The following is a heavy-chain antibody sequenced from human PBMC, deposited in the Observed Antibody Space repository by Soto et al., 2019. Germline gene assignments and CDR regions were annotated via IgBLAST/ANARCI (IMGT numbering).Heavy chain of an antibody. CDR2: IWYDGSNK. CDR1: GFTFSSYG. J-gene: IGHJ3*02. Sequence: QVQLVESGGGVVQPGRSLRLSCAASGFTFSSYGMHWVRQAPGKGLEWVAVIWYDGSNKYYADSVKGRFTISRDNSKNTLYLQVHSLRAEGTAVYYCARDPSIVVVTGPDAFDIWGQGTMVTVSS. V-gene: IGHV3-33*01. D-gene: IGHD2-21*02. CDR3: ARDPSIVVVTGPDAFDI.